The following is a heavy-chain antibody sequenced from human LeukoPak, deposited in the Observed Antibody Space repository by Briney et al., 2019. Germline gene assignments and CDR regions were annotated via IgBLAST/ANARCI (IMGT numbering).Heavy chain of an antibody. CDR3: ARRTTESYSDY. CDR2: IHYSGTT. CDR1: GGSISDGTYY. J-gene: IGHJ4*02. Sequence: SETLSLTCTVSGGSISDGTYYWGWIRQPPGKGLEWIGTIHYSGTTHYNRSLKSRVTLSVDTSKNQFSLRLSSVTVADTAVYYCARRTTESYSDYWGQGTLVTVST. D-gene: IGHD1-1*01. V-gene: IGHV4-39*01.